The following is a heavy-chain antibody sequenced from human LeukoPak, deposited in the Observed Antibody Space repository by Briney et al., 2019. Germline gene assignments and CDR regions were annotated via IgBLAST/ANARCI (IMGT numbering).Heavy chain of an antibody. Sequence: SETLSLTCAVYGGSFSGYYWSWIRQPPGKGLEWIGEINHSGGTNYNPSLKSRVTISVDTSRNHFSVKLSSVTAADTAVYYCARSQNYYGSGDYWSQGTLVTVSS. J-gene: IGHJ4*02. CDR1: GGSFSGYY. V-gene: IGHV4-34*01. D-gene: IGHD3-10*01. CDR2: INHSGGT. CDR3: ARSQNYYGSGDY.